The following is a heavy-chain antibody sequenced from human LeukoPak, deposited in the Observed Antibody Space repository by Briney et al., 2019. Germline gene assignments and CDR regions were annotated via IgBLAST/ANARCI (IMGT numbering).Heavy chain of an antibody. J-gene: IGHJ4*02. D-gene: IGHD4-23*01. CDR3: ARELSRWSKGGFDY. CDR1: SGSISTSNYY. Sequence: SETLSLTCTVSSGSISTSNYYWGWVRQPPGKALEWIGNIFYSGSTYYSPSLKSRVTISLDTSRNQFSLKLNSVTAADTAVYYCARELSRWSKGGFDYWGQGTLVTVSS. CDR2: IFYSGST. V-gene: IGHV4-39*07.